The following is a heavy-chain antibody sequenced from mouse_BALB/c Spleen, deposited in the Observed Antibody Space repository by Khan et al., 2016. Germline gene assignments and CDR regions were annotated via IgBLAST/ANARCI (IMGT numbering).Heavy chain of an antibody. Sequence: EVKLLESGGGLVQPGGSLPLSCSSSGCDSSRYWMSWVRQAPGKGLEWIGEINPDSSTINYTPSLKDKFIISRDNAKNTLYLQMSKVRSEDTALYYCARLGYYGTMDYWGQGTSVTVSS. CDR2: INPDSSTI. CDR3: ARLGYYGTMDY. D-gene: IGHD1-1*01. V-gene: IGHV4-1*02. CDR1: GCDSSRYW. J-gene: IGHJ4*01.